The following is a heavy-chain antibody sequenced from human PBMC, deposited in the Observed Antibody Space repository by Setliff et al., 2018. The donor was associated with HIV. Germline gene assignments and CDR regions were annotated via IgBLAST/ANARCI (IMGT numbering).Heavy chain of an antibody. CDR3: ARDSGDDYSDYYYYYMDV. D-gene: IGHD4-4*01. CDR2: INAGNGDT. CDR1: GYTFTNYA. V-gene: IGHV1-3*01. Sequence: ASVKVSCKASGYTFTNYAMHWVRQAPGQRLEWMGWINAGNGDTKYSQKFQGRVTFTWDTSASTAYMELSSLRSEDTALYYCARDSGDDYSDYYYYYMDVWGQGTAVTVSS. J-gene: IGHJ6*03.